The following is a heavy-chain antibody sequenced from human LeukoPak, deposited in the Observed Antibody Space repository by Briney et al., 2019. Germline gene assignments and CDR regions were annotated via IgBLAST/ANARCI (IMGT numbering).Heavy chain of an antibody. Sequence: PSETLSLTCTVSGGSISTSNYYWGWIRQPPGKGLEWIGNIFYSGSTYYNPSLKSRVTISVDTSKNQFSLKLSSVTAADTAVYYCARDGPATAPIWGQGTMVTVSS. J-gene: IGHJ3*02. CDR2: IFYSGST. V-gene: IGHV4-39*07. CDR1: GGSISTSNYY. D-gene: IGHD2-21*02. CDR3: ARDGPATAPI.